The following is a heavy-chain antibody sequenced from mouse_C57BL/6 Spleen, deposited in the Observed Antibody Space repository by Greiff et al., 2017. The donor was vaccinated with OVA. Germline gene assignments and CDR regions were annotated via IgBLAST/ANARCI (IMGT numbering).Heavy chain of an antibody. V-gene: IGHV1-22*01. CDR3: AVAYYSNYTWFAY. Sequence: VQLQQSGPELVKPGASVKMSCKASGYTFTDYNMHWVKQSHGKSLEWIGYINPNNGGTSYNQKFKGKATLTVNKSSSTAYMELRSLTSEDSAVYYCAVAYYSNYTWFAYWGQGTLVTVSA. CDR1: GYTFTDYN. D-gene: IGHD2-5*01. CDR2: INPNNGGT. J-gene: IGHJ3*01.